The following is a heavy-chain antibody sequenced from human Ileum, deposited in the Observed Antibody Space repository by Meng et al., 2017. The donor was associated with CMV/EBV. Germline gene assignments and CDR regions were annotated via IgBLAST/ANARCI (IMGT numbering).Heavy chain of an antibody. CDR2: IYSTGST. D-gene: IGHD5-18*01. J-gene: IGHJ4*02. V-gene: IGHV4-39*07. Sequence: LQDSGPGFVKPSETLSLTCTVSGGSISRSTYYWGWIRQPPGKGLEWIVSIYSTGSTYYNPSLKSRLTISIDTSNNQFSLKLTSMTAADTAVYYCARGVYSYDASWGQGTLVTVSS. CDR3: ARGVYSYDAS. CDR1: GGSISRSTYY.